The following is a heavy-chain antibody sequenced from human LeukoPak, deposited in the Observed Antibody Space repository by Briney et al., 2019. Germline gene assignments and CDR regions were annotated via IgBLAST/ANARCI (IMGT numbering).Heavy chain of an antibody. D-gene: IGHD1-26*01. Sequence: SETLSLTCTVSGYSISSGYYWGWIRPPPGKGLEWIGSIYHSGSTYYNPSLKSRVTISVDTSKNQFSLKLSSVTAADTAVYYRARAYSGSYRSHGAFDIWGQGTMVTVSS. CDR3: ARAYSGSYRSHGAFDI. J-gene: IGHJ3*02. CDR1: GYSISSGYY. CDR2: IYHSGST. V-gene: IGHV4-38-2*02.